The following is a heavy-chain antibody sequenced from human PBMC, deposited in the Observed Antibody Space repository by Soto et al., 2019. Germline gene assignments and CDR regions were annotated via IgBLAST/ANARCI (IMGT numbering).Heavy chain of an antibody. V-gene: IGHV5-51*01. Sequence: PGESLKISCKGSGYSFTSYWIGWVRQMPGKGLEWMGIIYPGDSDTRYSPSFQGQVTISADKSISTAYLQWSSLKASDTAMYYCARHLGDYSPHSYYMDVWGKGTTVTVSS. CDR1: GYSFTSYW. J-gene: IGHJ6*03. CDR3: ARHLGDYSPHSYYMDV. D-gene: IGHD4-17*01. CDR2: IYPGDSDT.